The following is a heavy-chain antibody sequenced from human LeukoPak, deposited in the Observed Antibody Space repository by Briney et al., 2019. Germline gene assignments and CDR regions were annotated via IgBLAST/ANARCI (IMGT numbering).Heavy chain of an antibody. J-gene: IGHJ4*02. CDR2: MNPNSGNT. CDR1: GYTFTSYD. V-gene: IGHV1-8*01. D-gene: IGHD5-18*01. Sequence: ASVKVSCKASGYTFTSYDINWVRQATGQGLEWMGWMNPNSGNTGYAQKFQGRVTMTRNTSISTAYMELSSLRSEDTAVYYCARGGYSYGYMDYWGQGTLVTVSS. CDR3: ARGGYSYGYMDY.